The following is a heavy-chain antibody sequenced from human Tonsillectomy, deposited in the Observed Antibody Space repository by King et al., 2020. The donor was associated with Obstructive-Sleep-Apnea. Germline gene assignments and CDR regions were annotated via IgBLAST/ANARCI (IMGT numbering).Heavy chain of an antibody. J-gene: IGHJ4*02. CDR3: ARALGVVAAIDY. D-gene: IGHD2-15*01. V-gene: IGHV4-59*01. CDR2: ISYSGST. CDR1: GGSISSFY. Sequence: VQLQESGPGLVKPSETLSLTCTVPGGSISSFYWSWIRQPPGKGLEWIAYISYSGSTSYTPSLKSRVTISLDTSKNQFSLKLSSVTAADTAVYYCARALGVVAAIDYWDQGTLVTVSS.